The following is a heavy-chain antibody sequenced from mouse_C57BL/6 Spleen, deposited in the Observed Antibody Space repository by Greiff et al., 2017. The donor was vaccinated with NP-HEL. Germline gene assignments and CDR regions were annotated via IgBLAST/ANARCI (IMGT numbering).Heavy chain of an antibody. V-gene: IGHV1-72*01. J-gene: IGHJ2*01. D-gene: IGHD1-3*01. CDR3: ARKVGKEGFDY. CDR2: IAPNSGGT. CDR1: GYTFTSYW. Sequence: QVQLQQPGAELVKPGASVKLSCKASGYTFTSYWMHWVKQRPGRGLEWIGRIAPNSGGTKYNEKFKSKATLTVDKPSRTAYMQLSSLTSEDSAVYYCARKVGKEGFDYWGQGTTLTVSS.